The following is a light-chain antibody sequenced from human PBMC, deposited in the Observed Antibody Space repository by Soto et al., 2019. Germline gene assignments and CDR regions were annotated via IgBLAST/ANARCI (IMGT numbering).Light chain of an antibody. CDR1: QDINSW. Sequence: DVQMTQSPSSLSASVGDRVTITCRASQDINSWLAWYQQKPEKAPKSLIHAASSLQTGVPSRFSGSGSGTDFTLTFSSLQPEDSATYYCQQYNIYPLTFGGGTKVEIK. V-gene: IGKV1D-16*01. J-gene: IGKJ4*01. CDR3: QQYNIYPLT. CDR2: AAS.